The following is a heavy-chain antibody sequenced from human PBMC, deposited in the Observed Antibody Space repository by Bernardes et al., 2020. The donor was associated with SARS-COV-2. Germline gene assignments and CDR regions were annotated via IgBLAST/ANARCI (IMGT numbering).Heavy chain of an antibody. V-gene: IGHV3-74*01. CDR3: ATGGNGATAPGMDV. CDR1: GFTFSSYW. CDR2: INPDGSST. J-gene: IGHJ6*02. Sequence: GGSLRLSRAGSGFTFSSYWMHWGRQGPGKGLVWVSRINPDGSSTDYADSVKGRFTISRDNAKNTVYLQMNSLRAEDTAVYYCATGGNGATAPGMDVWGQGTTVTVSS. D-gene: IGHD1-1*01.